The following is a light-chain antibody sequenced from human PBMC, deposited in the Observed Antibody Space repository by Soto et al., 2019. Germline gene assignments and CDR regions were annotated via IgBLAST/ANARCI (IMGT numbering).Light chain of an antibody. CDR3: QQFNYWPPIT. CDR1: QGINNW. J-gene: IGKJ5*01. CDR2: AAS. V-gene: IGKV1-12*01. Sequence: DIQMTQSPSFVSASVGDRVTITCRASQGINNWLAWYQQKPGKAPRLLIYAASSLQSGVPSRFSGSGSGTHFTLTISSLQSEDFAVYYCQQFNYWPPITFGQGTRLEIK.